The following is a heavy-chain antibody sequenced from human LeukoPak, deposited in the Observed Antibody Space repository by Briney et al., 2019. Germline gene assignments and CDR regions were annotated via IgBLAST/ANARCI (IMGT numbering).Heavy chain of an antibody. V-gene: IGHV4-59*04. CDR3: ARHSSSPHDAFDI. Sequence: SETLSLTCTVSGGSISSYYWSWIRQPPGKGLEWIGYIYYSGSTYYNPSLKSRVTISVDTSKNQFSLKLSSVTAADTAVYYCARHSSSPHDAFDIWGQGTMVTVSS. CDR1: GGSISSYY. CDR2: IYYSGST. J-gene: IGHJ3*02. D-gene: IGHD6-6*01.